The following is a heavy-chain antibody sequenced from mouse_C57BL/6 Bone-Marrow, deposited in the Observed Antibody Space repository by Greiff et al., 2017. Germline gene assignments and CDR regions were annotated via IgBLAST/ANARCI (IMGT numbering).Heavy chain of an antibody. D-gene: IGHD1-1*01. V-gene: IGHV1-63*01. J-gene: IGHJ1*03. Sequence: VQLQESGAELVRPGTSVKMSCKASGYTFTNYWIGWAKQRPGHGLEWIGDIYPGGGYTNYNEKFKGKATLTADKSSSTAYMQFSSLTSEDSAIYYCARVLYGSSYDWYFDVWGTGTTVTVSS. CDR2: IYPGGGYT. CDR1: GYTFTNYW. CDR3: ARVLYGSSYDWYFDV.